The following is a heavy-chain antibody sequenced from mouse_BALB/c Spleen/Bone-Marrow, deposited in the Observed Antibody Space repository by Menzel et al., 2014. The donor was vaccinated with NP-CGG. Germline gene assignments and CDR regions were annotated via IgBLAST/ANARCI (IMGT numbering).Heavy chain of an antibody. D-gene: IGHD2-4*01. CDR3: ARKGAMITHYYAMDY. CDR1: GFTFSSFG. V-gene: IGHV5-17*02. CDR2: ISNGSSTI. J-gene: IGHJ4*01. Sequence: VESGGGLVQPGGSRKLSCAASGFTFSSFGMHWVRQAPEKGLEWVAYISNGSSTIYYADTVKGRFTISRDNPKNTLFLQMTSRRSEDTAMYYGARKGAMITHYYAMDYWGQGTSVTVSS.